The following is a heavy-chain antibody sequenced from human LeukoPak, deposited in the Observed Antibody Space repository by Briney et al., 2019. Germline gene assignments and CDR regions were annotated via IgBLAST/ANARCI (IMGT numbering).Heavy chain of an antibody. D-gene: IGHD1-26*01. CDR3: ARLVGATCDY. V-gene: IGHV4-59*05. Sequence: PSETLSLTCTVSGGSISSYYWSWIRQPPGKGLEWIGSIYYSGSTYYNPSLKSRVTISVDTSKNQFSLKLSSVTAADTAVYYCARLVGATCDYWGQGTLVTVSS. CDR2: IYYSGST. J-gene: IGHJ4*02. CDR1: GGSISSYY.